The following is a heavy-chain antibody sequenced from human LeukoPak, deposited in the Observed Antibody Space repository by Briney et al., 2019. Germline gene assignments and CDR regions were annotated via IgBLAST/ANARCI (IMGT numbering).Heavy chain of an antibody. D-gene: IGHD3-22*01. CDR1: GYTFTSYG. CDR3: ARDLVYYYDSSGPGAFDI. V-gene: IGHV1-18*01. J-gene: IGHJ3*02. Sequence: ASVKVSCKASGYTFTSYGISWVRQAPGQGLEWMGWISAYNGSTNYAQKLQGRVTMTTDTSTSTAYMELRSLRSDDTAVYYCARDLVYYYDSSGPGAFDIWGQGTMVTVSS. CDR2: ISAYNGST.